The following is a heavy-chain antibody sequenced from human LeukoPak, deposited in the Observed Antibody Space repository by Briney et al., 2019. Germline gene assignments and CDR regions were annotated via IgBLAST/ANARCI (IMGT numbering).Heavy chain of an antibody. Sequence: PSETLSLTCTVSGGSISSSSYCWGWIRQPPGKGLEWIGSIYYSGSTYYNPSLKSRVTMSVDTSKNQFSLKLSSVTAADTAVYYCARESVVALAAAGGPLQHWGQGTLVTVSS. V-gene: IGHV4-39*07. CDR1: GGSISSSSYC. J-gene: IGHJ1*01. D-gene: IGHD6-13*01. CDR2: IYYSGST. CDR3: ARESVVALAAAGGPLQH.